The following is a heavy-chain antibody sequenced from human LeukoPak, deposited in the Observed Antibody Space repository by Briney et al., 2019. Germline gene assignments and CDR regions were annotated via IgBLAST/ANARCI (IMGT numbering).Heavy chain of an antibody. Sequence: ESVPAPVKPTQTLTLTCTFSGFSLNTRQLCVVWIRQSPGKALVWLARIDWDDEMFYSKSLRTRLSISKETSKNQVVLTVTNMHPVDTGISFCARMTPDSPSFDFWGQGILVTVSS. CDR1: GFSLNTRQLC. D-gene: IGHD1-14*01. J-gene: IGHJ4*02. V-gene: IGHV2-70*17. CDR2: IDWDDEM. CDR3: ARMTPDSPSFDF.